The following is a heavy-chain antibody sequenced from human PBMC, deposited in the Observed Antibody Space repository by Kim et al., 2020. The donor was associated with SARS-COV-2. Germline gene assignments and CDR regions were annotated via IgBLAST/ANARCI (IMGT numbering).Heavy chain of an antibody. V-gene: IGHV3-13*01. Sequence: SVKGRFTISRENAKNSLYLQMNSLRAGDTAVYYCARACSSTSCYNGLDYWGQGTLVTVSS. J-gene: IGHJ4*02. D-gene: IGHD2-2*02. CDR3: ARACSSTSCYNGLDY.